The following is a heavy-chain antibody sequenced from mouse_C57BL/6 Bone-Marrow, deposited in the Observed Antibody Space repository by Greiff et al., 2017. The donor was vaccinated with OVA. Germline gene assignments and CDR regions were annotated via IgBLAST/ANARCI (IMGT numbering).Heavy chain of an antibody. Sequence: DVKLVESGPGLAKPSQTLSLTCSVTGYSITSDYWNWIRKFPGNKLEYMGYISYSGSTYYNPSLKSRISITRDTSKNQYYLQLNSVTTEDTATYYCASLHYGYWYFDVWGTGTTVTVSS. V-gene: IGHV3-8*01. D-gene: IGHD1-1*01. CDR1: GYSITSDY. J-gene: IGHJ1*03. CDR3: ASLHYGYWYFDV. CDR2: ISYSGST.